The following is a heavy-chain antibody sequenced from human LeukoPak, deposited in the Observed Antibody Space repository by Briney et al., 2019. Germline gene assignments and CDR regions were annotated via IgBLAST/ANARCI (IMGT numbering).Heavy chain of an antibody. CDR2: ISWDGGST. V-gene: IGHV3-43*01. Sequence: GGSLSLSCAASGFTFDDYTMHWVRQAPGKGLEWVSLISWDGGSTYYADSVKGRFTISRDNSKNSLYLQMNSLRTEDTALYYCAKEKEAYSYGYYFDYWGQGTLVTVSS. D-gene: IGHD5-18*01. CDR1: GFTFDDYT. CDR3: AKEKEAYSYGYYFDY. J-gene: IGHJ4*02.